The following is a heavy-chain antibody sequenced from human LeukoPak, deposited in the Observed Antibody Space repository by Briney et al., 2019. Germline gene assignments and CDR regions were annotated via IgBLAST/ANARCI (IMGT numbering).Heavy chain of an antibody. CDR1: GGSISSSSYY. CDR3: AKDGDYKENYYCYNYMDV. J-gene: IGHJ6*03. CDR2: IYYSGST. Sequence: SETLSLTCTVSGGSISSSSYYWGWIRQPPGKGLEWIGSIYYSGSTYYNPSLKSRVTISVDTSKNQFSLKLSSVTAADTAVYYCAKDGDYKENYYCYNYMDVWGKGTTVTVSS. D-gene: IGHD4-17*01. V-gene: IGHV4-39*01.